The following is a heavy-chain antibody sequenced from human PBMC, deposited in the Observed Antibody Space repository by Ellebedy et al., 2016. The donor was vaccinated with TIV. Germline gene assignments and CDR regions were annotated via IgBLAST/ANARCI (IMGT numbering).Heavy chain of an antibody. CDR1: GGSFSSNDYF. CDR3: ARQGIGWLIRSFDP. Sequence: SETLSLTXTVSGGSFSSNDYFWGWIRQPPGQGLVWMGSISYTGNTYYNAPLRSRVTISIDTSENRFSLKLTSVTAADTAVYYCARQGIGWLIRSFDPWGQGILVTVSS. D-gene: IGHD3-9*01. J-gene: IGHJ5*02. V-gene: IGHV4-39*01. CDR2: ISYTGNT.